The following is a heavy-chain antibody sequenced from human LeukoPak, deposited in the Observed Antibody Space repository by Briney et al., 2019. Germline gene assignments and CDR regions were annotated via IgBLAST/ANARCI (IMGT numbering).Heavy chain of an antibody. Sequence: GGSLRLSCAASGFTFSSYAMSWVRQAPGKGLEWVSAISGSGGSTYYADSVKGRFTVSRDNSKNTLYLQMNSLRAEDTAVYYCAKQVPATPRPYYFDYWGQGTLVTVSS. CDR2: ISGSGGST. CDR3: AKQVPATPRPYYFDY. V-gene: IGHV3-23*01. D-gene: IGHD2-2*01. J-gene: IGHJ4*02. CDR1: GFTFSSYA.